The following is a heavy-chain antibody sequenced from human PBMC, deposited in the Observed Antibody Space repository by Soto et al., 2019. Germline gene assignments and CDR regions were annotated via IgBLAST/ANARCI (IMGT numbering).Heavy chain of an antibody. CDR3: ARRYSSSSPTSYYYYMDV. CDR1: GYSFTSYW. Sequence: GESLKISCKGSGYSFTSYWIGWVRQMPGKGLEWMGIIYPGDSDTRYSPSFQGQVTISADKSISTAYLQWSSLKASDTAMYYCARRYSSSSPTSYYYYMDVWGKGTTVTVSS. J-gene: IGHJ6*03. D-gene: IGHD6-6*01. V-gene: IGHV5-51*01. CDR2: IYPGDSDT.